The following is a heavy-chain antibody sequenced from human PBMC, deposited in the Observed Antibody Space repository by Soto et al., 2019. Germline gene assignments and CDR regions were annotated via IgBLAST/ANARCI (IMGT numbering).Heavy chain of an antibody. Sequence: PGGSLRLSCAASGFTFSDYYMSWIRQAPGKGLEWVSYISSSGSTIYYADSVKGRFTISRDNAKNSLYLQMNSLRAEDTAVYYCARDSDVDTAMVIFDYWGQGTLVTVSS. CDR2: ISSSGSTI. J-gene: IGHJ4*02. V-gene: IGHV3-11*01. CDR1: GFTFSDYY. CDR3: ARDSDVDTAMVIFDY. D-gene: IGHD5-18*01.